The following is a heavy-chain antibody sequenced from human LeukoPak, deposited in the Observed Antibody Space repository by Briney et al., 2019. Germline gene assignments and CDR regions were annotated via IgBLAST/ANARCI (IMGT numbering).Heavy chain of an antibody. CDR3: ARDLYCSSTSCYPRRGAFDI. CDR1: GGSISSYY. Sequence: SETLSLTCTVSGGSISSYYWTWIRQPAGKRLEWIGRIYTSGSTNYNPSLKSRVTMSVDTSKNQFSLKLSSVTAADTAVYYCARDLYCSSTSCYPRRGAFDIWGQGTMVTVSS. J-gene: IGHJ3*02. CDR2: IYTSGST. D-gene: IGHD2-2*01. V-gene: IGHV4-4*07.